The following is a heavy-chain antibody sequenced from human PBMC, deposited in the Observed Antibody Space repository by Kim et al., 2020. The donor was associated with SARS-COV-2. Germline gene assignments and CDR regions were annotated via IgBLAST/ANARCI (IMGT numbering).Heavy chain of an antibody. Sequence: GGSLRLSCAASGFTFSSYAMHWVRQAPGKGLEWVAVISYDGSNKYYADSVKGRFTISRDNSKNTLYLQMNSLRAEDTAVYYCARDHRGYCSSTSCQTYYYYYYGMDVWGQGTTVTVSS. CDR2: ISYDGSNK. D-gene: IGHD2-2*01. CDR1: GFTFSSYA. CDR3: ARDHRGYCSSTSCQTYYYYYYGMDV. V-gene: IGHV3-30-3*01. J-gene: IGHJ6*02.